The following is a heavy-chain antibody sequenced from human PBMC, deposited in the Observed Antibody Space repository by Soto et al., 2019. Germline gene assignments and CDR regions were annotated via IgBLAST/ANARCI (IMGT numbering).Heavy chain of an antibody. D-gene: IGHD4-17*01. J-gene: IGHJ4*02. V-gene: IGHV3-33*01. CDR3: ARDVGVTTVTTGGDY. Sequence: GGSLRLSCAASGFTSSSYGMHWVRQAPGKGLEWVAVIWYDGSNKYYADSVKGRFTISRDNSKNTLYLQMNSLRAEDTAVYYCARDVGVTTVTTGGDYWGQGTLVTVSS. CDR1: GFTSSSYG. CDR2: IWYDGSNK.